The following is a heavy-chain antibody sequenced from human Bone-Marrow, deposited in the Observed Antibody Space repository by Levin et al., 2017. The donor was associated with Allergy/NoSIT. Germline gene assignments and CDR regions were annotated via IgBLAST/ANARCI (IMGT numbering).Heavy chain of an antibody. V-gene: IGHV1-18*01. J-gene: IGHJ4*02. CDR1: GFTFSSYG. D-gene: IGHD2-2*01. CDR2: INVYSGNT. Sequence: SGESLKISCTTSGFTFSSYGFNWVRQAPGQGLEWLGRINVYSGNTHHAQNFQGRLTMTTDTSTNTAYMELRSLRSDDTAVYFCVRDGAFSSSWYERHYFDYWGQGTLVTVTS. CDR3: VRDGAFSSSWYERHYFDY.